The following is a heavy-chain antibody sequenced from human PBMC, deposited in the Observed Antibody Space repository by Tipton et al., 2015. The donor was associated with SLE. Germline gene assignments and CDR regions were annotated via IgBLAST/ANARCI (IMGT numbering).Heavy chain of an antibody. J-gene: IGHJ4*02. CDR3: ARKSPGLGHFDF. D-gene: IGHD6-19*01. CDR1: GYSISSSDW. V-gene: IGHV4-28*06. CDR2: IYFSGST. Sequence: TLSLTCAVSGYSISSSDWWGWIRQPPGKGLEWIGFIYFSGSTNYNPSLKSRVTMSVDTSKNQFSLKLSSVTALDTAAYYCARKSPGLGHFDFWGQGTLVTVSS.